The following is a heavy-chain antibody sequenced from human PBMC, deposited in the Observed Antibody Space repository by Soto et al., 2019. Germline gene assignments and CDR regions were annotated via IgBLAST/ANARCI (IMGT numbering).Heavy chain of an antibody. Sequence: PGGSLRLSCAASGFTFSNAWMNWVRQAPGKGLEWVGRIKSKTDGGTTDYAAPVKGRFTISRDDSKNTLYLQMNSLKTEDTAVYYCTTAIQLWLPNAFDIWGQGTMVTVSS. CDR2: IKSKTDGGTT. V-gene: IGHV3-15*07. D-gene: IGHD5-18*01. J-gene: IGHJ3*02. CDR3: TTAIQLWLPNAFDI. CDR1: GFTFSNAW.